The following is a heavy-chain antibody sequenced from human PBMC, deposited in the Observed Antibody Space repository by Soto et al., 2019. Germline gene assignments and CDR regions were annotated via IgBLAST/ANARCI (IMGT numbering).Heavy chain of an antibody. D-gene: IGHD2-2*03. CDR2: IYPGDSEA. V-gene: IGHV5-51*01. J-gene: IGHJ4*02. Sequence: KIPRKASGDRCISFWIGRVRQKHGKGLEGMGIIYPGDSEARDGPSFQGQVTISADESINTAYLQWNNLKASDSALYFCARHGYSSSWYPDNWGQRTLVTVSS. CDR3: ARHGYSSSWYPDN. CDR1: GDRCISFW.